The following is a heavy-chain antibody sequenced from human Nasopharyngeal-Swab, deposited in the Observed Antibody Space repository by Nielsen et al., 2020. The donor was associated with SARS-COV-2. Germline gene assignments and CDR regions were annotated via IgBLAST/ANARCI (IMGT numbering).Heavy chain of an antibody. J-gene: IGHJ3*02. Sequence: GGSLRLSCAASGFTFSSYWMSWVRQAPGKGPEWVANIKQDGSEKYYVDSVKGRFTISRDNAKNSLYLQMNSLRAEDTAVYYCARRDRYCSGGSCYGENAFDIWGQGTMVTVSS. V-gene: IGHV3-7*03. CDR2: IKQDGSEK. CDR1: GFTFSSYW. CDR3: ARRDRYCSGGSCYGENAFDI. D-gene: IGHD2-15*01.